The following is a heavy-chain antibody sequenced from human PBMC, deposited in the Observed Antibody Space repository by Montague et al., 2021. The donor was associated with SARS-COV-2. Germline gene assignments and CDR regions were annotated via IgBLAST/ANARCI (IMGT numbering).Heavy chain of an antibody. V-gene: IGHV4-34*01. J-gene: IGHJ6*02. CDR2: KKNSGST. D-gene: IGHD3-9*01. Sequence: KKNSGSTNYNPSLKSRVTISVDTSKNQFSLKLSSVTAADTAAYYCARVKTPRYYDILTGYSKYYGMDVWGQGTTVTGSS. CDR3: ARVKTPRYYDILTGYSKYYGMDV.